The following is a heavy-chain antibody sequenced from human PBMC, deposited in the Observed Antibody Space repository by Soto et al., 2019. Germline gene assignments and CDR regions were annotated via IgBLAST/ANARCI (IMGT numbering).Heavy chain of an antibody. V-gene: IGHV4-59*01. CDR2: IYYSGST. CDR1: GGSISSYY. CDR3: ARGVFGSGSHAPFDY. D-gene: IGHD3-10*01. J-gene: IGHJ4*02. Sequence: QVQLQESGPGLVKPSETLSLICTVSGGSISSYYWNWIRQPPGKGLEWIGYIYYSGSTNYNPSLKSRVTISVDKSKKHFSLRLSSVTAAETAVYCCARGVFGSGSHAPFDYWGQGTLVTVSS.